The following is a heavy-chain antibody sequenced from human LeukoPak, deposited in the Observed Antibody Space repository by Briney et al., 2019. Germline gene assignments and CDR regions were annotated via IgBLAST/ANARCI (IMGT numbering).Heavy chain of an antibody. Sequence: LSGGSLRLSCAASGFTFSSYGMHWVRQAPGKGLEWVAVIWYDGSNKYYADSVKGRFTISRDNSKNTLYLQMNSLRAEDTAVYYCVRGPQTYQLVALPFDYWGQGTLVTVSS. CDR1: GFTFSSYG. CDR3: VRGPQTYQLVALPFDY. D-gene: IGHD2-15*01. V-gene: IGHV3-33*01. CDR2: IWYDGSNK. J-gene: IGHJ4*02.